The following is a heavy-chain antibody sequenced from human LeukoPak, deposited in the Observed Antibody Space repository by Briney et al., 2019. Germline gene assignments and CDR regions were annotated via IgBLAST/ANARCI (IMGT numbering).Heavy chain of an antibody. CDR3: ARGLAAAGTSYFDY. J-gene: IGHJ4*02. CDR2: IYYSGST. V-gene: IGHV4-59*01. D-gene: IGHD6-25*01. CDR1: GGSINSYY. Sequence: SETLSLTCTVSGGSINSYYWSWIRQLPGKGLEWIGYIYYSGSTNYSPSLKGRVTISVDTSKNQFSLKLSSVTAADTAVYYCARGLAAAGTSYFDYWGQGTLVTVSS.